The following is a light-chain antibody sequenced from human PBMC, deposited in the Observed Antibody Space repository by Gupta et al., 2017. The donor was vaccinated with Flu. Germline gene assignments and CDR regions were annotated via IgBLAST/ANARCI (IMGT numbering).Light chain of an antibody. CDR2: GRS. CDR1: IGDVGDYNY. Sequence: QTGATSCTGTIGDVGDYNYFSVYHQHPAKHRKLMIDGRSTGTSGVPSRFSGSTSANTASLTLSGRQAADEYDYYSGSYDVSRDFGTGTKVTVL. V-gene: IGLV2-11*03. CDR3: GSYDVSRD. J-gene: IGLJ1*01.